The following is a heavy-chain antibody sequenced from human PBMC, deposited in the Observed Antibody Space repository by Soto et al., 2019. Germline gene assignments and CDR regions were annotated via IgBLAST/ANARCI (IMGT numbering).Heavy chain of an antibody. Sequence: QVQVVQSGAEVKKPESSVKVSCKPSGGTFNTYTVNWVRLAPGHGLEWMGRFIPILDMANYAKKLQDRVTITADRSTFTAYIELNSLTSDDTAVYYCAITYCRDNSCPRDFDFWGPGTRVTVSS. CDR2: FIPILDMA. CDR1: GGTFNTYT. CDR3: AITYCRDNSCPRDFDF. D-gene: IGHD2-21*01. J-gene: IGHJ4*02. V-gene: IGHV1-69*02.